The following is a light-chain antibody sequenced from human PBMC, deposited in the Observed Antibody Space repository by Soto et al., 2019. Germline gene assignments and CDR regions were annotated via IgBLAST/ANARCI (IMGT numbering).Light chain of an antibody. V-gene: IGKV3-15*01. Sequence: EIVMTQSPATLSVSPGERATLSCRASQSVSSKLAWYQQKPGQAPRLLIYGASTRATGIPARFSGSGSGTEFTLTISSLQSEDFVIYYCQQHNNWPLTFGGGTKVEIK. CDR1: QSVSSK. CDR2: GAS. J-gene: IGKJ4*01. CDR3: QQHNNWPLT.